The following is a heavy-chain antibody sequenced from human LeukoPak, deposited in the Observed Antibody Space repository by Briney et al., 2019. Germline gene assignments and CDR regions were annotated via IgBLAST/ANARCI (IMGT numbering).Heavy chain of an antibody. Sequence: SETLSLTCAVYGGSFSGYYWNWIRQPPGKGLEWIGTFYYSGSTDYNPSLKSRVTISVDTSKNQLSLKLTSVTAADTAIYYCARYHYNESWFKYWGQGTLVTISS. J-gene: IGHJ4*02. D-gene: IGHD1-26*01. CDR3: ARYHYNESWFKY. CDR2: FYYSGST. CDR1: GGSFSGYY. V-gene: IGHV4-34*01.